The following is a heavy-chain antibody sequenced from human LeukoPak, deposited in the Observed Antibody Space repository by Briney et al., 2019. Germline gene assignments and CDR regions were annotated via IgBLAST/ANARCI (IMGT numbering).Heavy chain of an antibody. CDR1: GFTFSSYS. CDR3: ARDLLVGAYFDY. D-gene: IGHD1-26*01. J-gene: IGHJ4*02. CDR2: ISSSSSYI. Sequence: GGSLRLSCAASGFTFSSYSMNWVRQAPGKGLEWVSSISSSSSYIYYADSVKGRFTISRGNAKNSLYLQMNSLRAEDTAVYYCARDLLVGAYFDYWGQGTLVTVSS. V-gene: IGHV3-21*01.